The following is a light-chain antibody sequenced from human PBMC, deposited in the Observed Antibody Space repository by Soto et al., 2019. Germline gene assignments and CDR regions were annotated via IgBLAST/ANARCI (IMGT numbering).Light chain of an antibody. CDR2: AAS. J-gene: IGKJ2*01. CDR1: QNINTY. V-gene: IGKV1-39*01. Sequence: DTQMTQSPSSLSASVGDRVTITCRASQNINTYLNWCQQKPGKAPNLLIFAASSLQSGVPSRFSGSGSGTDFTLTISSLQPEDFATYYCQQSYSTPYTFGQGTKLE. CDR3: QQSYSTPYT.